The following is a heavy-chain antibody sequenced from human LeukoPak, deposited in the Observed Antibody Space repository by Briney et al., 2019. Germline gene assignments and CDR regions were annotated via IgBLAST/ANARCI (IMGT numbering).Heavy chain of an antibody. CDR2: AGWAGGTT. V-gene: IGHV3-43*01. J-gene: IGHJ4*02. D-gene: IGHD3-10*02. CDR1: GFNFDRYT. Sequence: GGSLRPSCATSGFNFDRYTIHWVRQAPGKGLEWVSLAGWAGGTTFYSDSVRGRFTISRDSGRKSVYLQMNSLTTDDTAFYFCAKELDTMFFDYWGQGALVTVSS. CDR3: AKELDTMFFDY.